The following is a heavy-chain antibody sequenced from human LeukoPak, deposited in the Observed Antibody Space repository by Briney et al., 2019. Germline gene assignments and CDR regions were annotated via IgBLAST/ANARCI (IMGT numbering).Heavy chain of an antibody. Sequence: PGGSLRLSCAASGFTFNSYAMHWVRQAPGKGLEWVAVISYDGSNRYYPDSVKGRFTISRDNSKNTLYLQMNSLRPEDTAVYYCAKGVVPAAMFAFDIWGQGTMVTVSS. CDR2: ISYDGSNR. CDR1: GFTFNSYA. D-gene: IGHD2-2*01. J-gene: IGHJ3*02. CDR3: AKGVVPAAMFAFDI. V-gene: IGHV3-30*18.